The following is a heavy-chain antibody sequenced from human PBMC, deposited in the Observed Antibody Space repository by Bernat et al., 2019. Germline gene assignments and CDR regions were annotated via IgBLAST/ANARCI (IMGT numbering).Heavy chain of an antibody. CDR1: GFPFSGYA. CDR2: IWYDGNYK. CDR3: ARDANYRYFDY. V-gene: IGHV3-33*01. D-gene: IGHD4/OR15-4a*01. Sequence: QVQLVESGGGVVQPGRSLRLSCAAFGFPFSGYAMHWVRQAPGKGLEWVAVIWYDGNYKHHADSLQDRFSISRDNSKNTLYLQMNSLRAEDTAVYYCARDANYRYFDYWGPGTLVTVSS. J-gene: IGHJ4*02.